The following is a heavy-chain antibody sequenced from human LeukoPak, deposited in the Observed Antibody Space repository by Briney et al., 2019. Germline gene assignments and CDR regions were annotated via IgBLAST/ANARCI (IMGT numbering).Heavy chain of an antibody. V-gene: IGHV5-51*01. CDR3: ARQLWLGESDDAFDI. Sequence: GESLKISCKGSGYSFTSYWIGWVRQMPGKGLEWMGIIYPGDSDTRYSPSFQGQVTISADKSISTAYLQWSSLKASDTAMYYCARQLWLGESDDAFDIWGQGTMVTVSS. D-gene: IGHD3-10*01. CDR2: IYPGDSDT. CDR1: GYSFTSYW. J-gene: IGHJ3*02.